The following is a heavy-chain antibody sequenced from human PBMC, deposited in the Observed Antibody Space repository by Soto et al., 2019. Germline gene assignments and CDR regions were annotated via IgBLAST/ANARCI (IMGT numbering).Heavy chain of an antibody. J-gene: IGHJ6*03. V-gene: IGHV1-18*01. Sequence: QVQLVQSGAEVKKPGASVKVSCKASGYTFTSYGISWVRQAPGQGLEWMGWISAYNGNTNYAQKLQGRVTMTTDTSTSTAYMELRSLRSDDTAVYYCARVASPGGNYYYYYMDVWGKGTTVTVSS. D-gene: IGHD3-16*01. CDR1: GYTFTSYG. CDR2: ISAYNGNT. CDR3: ARVASPGGNYYYYYMDV.